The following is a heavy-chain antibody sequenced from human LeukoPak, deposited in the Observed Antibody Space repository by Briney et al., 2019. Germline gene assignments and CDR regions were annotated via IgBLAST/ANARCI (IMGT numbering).Heavy chain of an antibody. V-gene: IGHV4-39*07. CDR3: ASSGGYSYPIDY. J-gene: IGHJ4*02. D-gene: IGHD5-18*01. Sequence: SETLSLTCTVSGGSISSSSYYWGWIRQPPGKGLEWIGSIYYSGSTNYNPSLKSRVTISVDTSKNQFSLKLSSVTAADTAVYYCASSGGYSYPIDYWGQGTLVTVSS. CDR2: IYYSGST. CDR1: GGSISSSSYY.